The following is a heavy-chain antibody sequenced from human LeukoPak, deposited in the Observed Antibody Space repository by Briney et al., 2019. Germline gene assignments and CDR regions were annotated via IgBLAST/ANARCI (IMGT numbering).Heavy chain of an antibody. J-gene: IGHJ3*02. CDR1: GCSISSSSYY. D-gene: IGHD3-22*01. CDR2: IYYSGST. Sequence: PSETLSLTCTVSGCSISSSSYYWGWIRQPPGKGLEWIGSIYYSGSTYYNPSLKSRVTISVDTSKNQFSLKLSSVTAADTAVYYCARDSTEYYYDSSGYDAFDIWGQGTMVTVSS. CDR3: ARDSTEYYYDSSGYDAFDI. V-gene: IGHV4-39*01.